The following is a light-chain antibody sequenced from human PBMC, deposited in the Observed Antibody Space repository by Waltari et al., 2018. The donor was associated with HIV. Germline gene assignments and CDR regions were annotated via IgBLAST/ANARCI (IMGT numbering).Light chain of an antibody. J-gene: IGKJ3*01. CDR2: EAS. V-gene: IGKV3D-15*01. CDR3: QQHYKWPPFT. CDR1: QNINTN. Sequence: LIMTQPPATVAGAPGERVTLSCWASQNINTNLSWYQQKPGQPPRLLIFEASTRATGVPARFSGGGSGADFTLTISSLQSDDYAIYYCQQHYKWPPFTFGRGTKVDVK.